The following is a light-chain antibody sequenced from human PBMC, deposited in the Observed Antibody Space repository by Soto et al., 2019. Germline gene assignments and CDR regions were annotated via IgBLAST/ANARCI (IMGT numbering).Light chain of an antibody. CDR3: QQYNTFWT. Sequence: DIKMTNSPSTLSATVGDSVTITCLASQTSSTWLAWYQQKPGKAPKLLIYDVSTLGSGVPSRFSGSGSGTDFTLTISSLQPDDSATYYCQQYNTFWTFGQGTKVDIK. V-gene: IGKV1-5*01. CDR2: DVS. CDR1: QTSSTW. J-gene: IGKJ1*01.